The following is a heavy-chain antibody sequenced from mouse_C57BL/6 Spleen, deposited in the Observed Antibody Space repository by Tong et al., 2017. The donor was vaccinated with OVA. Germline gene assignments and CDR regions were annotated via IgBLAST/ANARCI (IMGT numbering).Heavy chain of an antibody. V-gene: IGHV1-7*01. CDR3: ASNYGNYGYAMDY. D-gene: IGHD2-1*01. CDR2: INPSSGYT. CDR1: GYTFTSYW. J-gene: IGHJ4*01. Sequence: VQLQESGAELAKPGASVKLSCKASGYTFTSYWMHWVKQRPGQGLEWIGYINPSSGYTKYNQKFKDKATLTADKSSSTAYMQLSSLTYEDSAVYYCASNYGNYGYAMDYWGQGTSVTVSS.